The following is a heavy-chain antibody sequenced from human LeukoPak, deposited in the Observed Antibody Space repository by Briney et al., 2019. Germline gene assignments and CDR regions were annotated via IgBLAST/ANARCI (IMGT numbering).Heavy chain of an antibody. D-gene: IGHD3-10*01. J-gene: IGHJ5*02. Sequence: SETLSLTCAVSGGSISSGGYSWSWIRQPPGKGLEWIGYIYYSGSTYYNPSLKSRVTISVDTSKNQLSLKLSSVTAADTAVYYCARDGSGSYVGLHWFDPWGQGTLVTVSS. CDR1: GGSISSGGYS. CDR3: ARDGSGSYVGLHWFDP. CDR2: IYYSGST. V-gene: IGHV4-30-4*07.